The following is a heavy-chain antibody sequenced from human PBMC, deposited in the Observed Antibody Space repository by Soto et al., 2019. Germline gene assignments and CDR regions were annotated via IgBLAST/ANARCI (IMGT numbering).Heavy chain of an antibody. Sequence: QVQLQESGPGLVKPSETLSLTCTVSGGSVSSGSYYWSWIRQPPGKGLEWIGYIYYSGSTNYNPSLKSRVTISVDTSKNQFSLKLSSVTAADTAVYYCARGITAAGIIGITDYWGQGTLVTVSS. CDR3: ARGITAAGIIGITDY. V-gene: IGHV4-61*01. CDR1: GGSVSSGSYY. J-gene: IGHJ4*02. CDR2: IYYSGST. D-gene: IGHD6-13*01.